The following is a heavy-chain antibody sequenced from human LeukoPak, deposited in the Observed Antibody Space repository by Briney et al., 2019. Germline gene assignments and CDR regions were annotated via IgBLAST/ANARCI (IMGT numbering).Heavy chain of an antibody. Sequence: PGGSLRLSCAASGFTFSSYSMNWVRQAPGKGLEWVSSISSSSSYIYYADSVKGRFTISRDNAKNSLYLQMNSLRAEDTAVYYCARGGGIIAAAVVDWGQGTLVTVSS. D-gene: IGHD6-13*01. V-gene: IGHV3-21*01. CDR1: GFTFSSYS. J-gene: IGHJ4*02. CDR2: ISSSSSYI. CDR3: ARGGGIIAAAVVD.